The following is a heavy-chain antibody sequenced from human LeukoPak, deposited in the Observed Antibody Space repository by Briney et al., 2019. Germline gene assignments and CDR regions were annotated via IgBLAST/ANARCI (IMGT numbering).Heavy chain of an antibody. CDR3: ARDKSSTNWLDS. Sequence: ASVKVSCKASGYTFTSYGISWVRQAPGQGLEWMGWISAYNGNTNYAQNLQGRVTMTTDTSTSTVCMELGSLRSDDTAVYYCARDKSSTNWLDSWGQGTLVTVSS. V-gene: IGHV1-18*01. D-gene: IGHD3-10*01. CDR1: GYTFTSYG. CDR2: ISAYNGNT. J-gene: IGHJ5*01.